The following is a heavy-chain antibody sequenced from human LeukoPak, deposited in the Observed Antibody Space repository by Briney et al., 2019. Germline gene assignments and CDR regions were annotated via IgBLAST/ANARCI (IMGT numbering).Heavy chain of an antibody. CDR3: ARTPTGFPNWFDS. J-gene: IGHJ5*01. V-gene: IGHV4-39*07. CDR2: VTYTGNT. Sequence: SETLSLTCSVSGASFTTYPYYWTWIRQPPGKGLEWIGSVTYTGNTFYNPSLQSRVTIPMDASKNQFSLNLSSVTAADTAISFCARTPTGFPNWFDSWGRGTPVTVSS. CDR1: GASFTTYPYY. D-gene: IGHD3-9*01.